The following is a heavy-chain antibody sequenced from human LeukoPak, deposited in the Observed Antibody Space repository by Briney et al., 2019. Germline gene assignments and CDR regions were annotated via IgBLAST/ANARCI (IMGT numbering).Heavy chain of an antibody. CDR2: INAGNGNT. V-gene: IGHV1-3*01. J-gene: IGHJ4*02. Sequence: ASVKVSCKASGYTFTSYAMHWVRQAPGQRLEWMGWINAGNGNTKYSQKFQGRVTITRDTSASTAYMELSSLRSEDTAVYYCASSPRGYDILTGETEIWGQGTLVTVSS. CDR1: GYTFTSYA. CDR3: ASSPRGYDILTGETEI. D-gene: IGHD3-9*01.